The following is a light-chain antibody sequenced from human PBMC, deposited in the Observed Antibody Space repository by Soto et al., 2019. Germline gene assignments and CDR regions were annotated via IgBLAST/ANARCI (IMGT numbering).Light chain of an antibody. CDR1: QSISSPY. CDR2: AAS. J-gene: IGKJ2*01. Sequence: SVLPQSPGTLSLSPGEGATLSCRTSQSISSPYLAWYQQRPGQAPRLLIYAASRRATGIPDRFSGSGSGTDFTLTISRLEPEDFAVYDCQQYFGSLYTFGQGTKLEIK. V-gene: IGKV3-20*01. CDR3: QQYFGSLYT.